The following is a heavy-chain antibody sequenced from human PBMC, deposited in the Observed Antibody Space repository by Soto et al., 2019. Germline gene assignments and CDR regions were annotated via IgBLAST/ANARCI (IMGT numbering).Heavy chain of an antibody. Sequence: KGLEWMRRIDPSDSYTNYSPAFPGHVTIAAEQSISTAYLKWSSLKASDTAMYYCARDDPIWTGRPDRGNDWWGQGTLVTVSS. V-gene: IGHV5-10-1*01. CDR2: IDPSDSYT. D-gene: IGHD3-3*01. CDR3: ARDDPIWTGRPDRGNDW. J-gene: IGHJ4*02.